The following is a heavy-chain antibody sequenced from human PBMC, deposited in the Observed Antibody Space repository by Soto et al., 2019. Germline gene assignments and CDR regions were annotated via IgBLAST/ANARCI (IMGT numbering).Heavy chain of an antibody. D-gene: IGHD4-17*01. V-gene: IGHV3-73*02. CDR3: TRHRDYGGPPADYYYYMDV. J-gene: IGHJ6*03. CDR2: IRSKANSYAT. CDR1: GFTFSGSA. Sequence: EVQLVESGGGLVQPGGSLKLSCAASGFTFSGSAMHWVRQASGKGLEWVGRIRSKANSYATAYAASVKGRFTISRDDSKDTAYLQMNSLKPEDTAVYYCTRHRDYGGPPADYYYYMDVWGKGTTVTVSS.